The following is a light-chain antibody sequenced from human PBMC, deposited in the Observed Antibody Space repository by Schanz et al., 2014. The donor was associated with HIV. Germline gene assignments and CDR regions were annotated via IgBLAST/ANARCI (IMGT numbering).Light chain of an antibody. J-gene: IGLJ2*01. CDR2: EVS. V-gene: IGLV2-14*02. CDR3: SSYTTSSTLV. Sequence: QSALTQPASVSGSPGQSITISCTGTSSDVGSYNLVSWYQQHPGKAPKLMIYEVSKRPSGVSNRFSGSKSAYTASLTISGLQPEDEADYYCSSYTTSSTLVFGGGTKLTVL. CDR1: SSDVGSYNL.